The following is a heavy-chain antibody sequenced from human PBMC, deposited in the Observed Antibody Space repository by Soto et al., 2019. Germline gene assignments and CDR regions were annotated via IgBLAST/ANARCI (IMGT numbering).Heavy chain of an antibody. CDR1: CGAIRSACYS. V-gene: IGHV4-30-2*01. CDR2: IYHSGST. CDR3: ARVPDR. D-gene: IGHD2-2*01. Sequence: TRSHNYAVTCGAIRSACYSWSWIRQPPGKGLEWIGYIYHSGSTYYNPSLKSRVTISVDRSKNQFSLKLSSVTAADTAVYYCARVPDRWGQGTLVTVS. J-gene: IGHJ5*02.